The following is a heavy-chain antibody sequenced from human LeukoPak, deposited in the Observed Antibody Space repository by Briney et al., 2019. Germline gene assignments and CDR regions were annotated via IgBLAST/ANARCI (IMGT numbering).Heavy chain of an antibody. V-gene: IGHV1-69*13. D-gene: IGHD3-22*01. CDR1: GGTFSSYA. Sequence: SVKVSCKASGGTFSSYAISWVRQAPGQGLKWMGGIIPIFGTANYAQKFQGRVTITADESTSTAYMELSSLRSEDTAVYYCARSPYDSSGYYGFRSGWGQGTLVTVSS. CDR3: ARSPYDSSGYYGFRSG. J-gene: IGHJ4*02. CDR2: IIPIFGTA.